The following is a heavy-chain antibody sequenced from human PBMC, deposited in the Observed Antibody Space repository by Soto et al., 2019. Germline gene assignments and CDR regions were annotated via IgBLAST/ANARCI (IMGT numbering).Heavy chain of an antibody. CDR2: ISYDGSNK. V-gene: IGHV3-30*18. CDR1: GFTFSSYG. Sequence: GGSLRLSCAASGFTFSSYGMHWVRQAPGKGLEWVAVISYDGSNKYYADSVKGRFTISRDNSKNTLYLQMNSLRAEDTAVYYCAKDFGEQQPYGMDVCGQGTTVTVSS. J-gene: IGHJ6*02. D-gene: IGHD6-13*01. CDR3: AKDFGEQQPYGMDV.